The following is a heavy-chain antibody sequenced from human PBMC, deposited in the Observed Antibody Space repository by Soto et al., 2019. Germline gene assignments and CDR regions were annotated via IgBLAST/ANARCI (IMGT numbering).Heavy chain of an antibody. J-gene: IGHJ4*02. CDR1: GYTFRNYG. Sequence: QVQLVQSGAEVKKPGASVKVSCKASGYTFRNYGITWMRQAPGQGLEWMGWISAYNGNTNYAQKFQGRVTMTTDTSTSTAYMELRSLRSDDTAVYYCARVVRRGYGDYPDFWGQGTLVTVSS. CDR2: ISAYNGNT. CDR3: ARVVRRGYGDYPDF. V-gene: IGHV1-18*01. D-gene: IGHD5-12*01.